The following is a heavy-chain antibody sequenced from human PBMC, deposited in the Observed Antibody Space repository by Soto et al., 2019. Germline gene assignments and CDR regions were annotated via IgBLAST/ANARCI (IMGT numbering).Heavy chain of an antibody. J-gene: IGHJ4*02. Sequence: SVNVSCTASGGTFSSYAIRWGRQAPGQGLEWMGGIIPIFGTANYAQKFQGRVTITADESTSTAYMELSSLRSEDTAVYYCARGLGSSGWYGPFDYWGQGTLVTVSS. D-gene: IGHD6-19*01. CDR3: ARGLGSSGWYGPFDY. V-gene: IGHV1-69*13. CDR1: GGTFSSYA. CDR2: IIPIFGTA.